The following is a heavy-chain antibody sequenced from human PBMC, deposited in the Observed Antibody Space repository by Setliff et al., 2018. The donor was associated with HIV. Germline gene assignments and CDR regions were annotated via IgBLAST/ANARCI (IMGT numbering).Heavy chain of an antibody. D-gene: IGHD3-10*01. CDR1: GFTLTNAW. CDR3: TTAVAQNWYGSGNENY. J-gene: IGHJ4*02. CDR2: NKSKTDGETE. V-gene: IGHV3-15*01. Sequence: GGSLRLSCAASGFTLTNAWMSWVRQAPGKGLEWVGRNKSKTDGETEDYAAPVKGRFTISRDDSRSTLYLQTNSLITEDTALYYCTTAVAQNWYGSGNENYWGQGTLVTVSS.